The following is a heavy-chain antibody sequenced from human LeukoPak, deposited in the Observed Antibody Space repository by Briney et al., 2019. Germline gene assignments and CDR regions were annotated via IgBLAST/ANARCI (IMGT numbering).Heavy chain of an antibody. V-gene: IGHV3-33*01. D-gene: IGHD6-13*01. CDR1: GFTFSSYG. Sequence: PGGSLRLSCAASGFTFSSYGMRWVRQAPGKGLEWVAAIWYDGSNKYYADSVKGRFTISRDNSKNTLYLQMNSLRAEDTAVYYCARGYSSSKSWGSRGPGYWGQGTLVTVSS. J-gene: IGHJ4*02. CDR3: ARGYSSSKSWGSRGPGY. CDR2: IWYDGSNK.